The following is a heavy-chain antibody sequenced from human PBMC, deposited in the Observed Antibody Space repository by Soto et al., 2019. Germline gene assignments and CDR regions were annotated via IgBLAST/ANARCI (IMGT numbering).Heavy chain of an antibody. CDR3: AHAPIRFLEWPKRGYNWFDP. CDR1: GFSLSTSGVG. D-gene: IGHD3-3*01. J-gene: IGHJ5*02. V-gene: IGHV2-5*02. CDR2: IYWDDDK. Sequence: GSGPTLVNPTQTLTLSCTFSGFSLSTSGVGVGWIRQPPGKALEWLALIYWDDDKRYSPSLKSRLTITKDTSKNQVVLTMTNMDPVDTATYYCAHAPIRFLEWPKRGYNWFDPWGQGTLVTVSS.